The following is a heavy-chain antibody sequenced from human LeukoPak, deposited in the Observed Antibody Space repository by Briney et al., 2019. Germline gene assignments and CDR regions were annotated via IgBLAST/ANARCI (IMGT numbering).Heavy chain of an antibody. Sequence: SETLSLTCAVSGASINDFYWTWIRQPPGKGLEWIGYAYYGGSTNYNPSLKSRVSMSVDTSKNQFSLTLTSVTVADTAFYYCARGGIRGYSAFDNLDFWGLGTHVTVSS. CDR2: AYYGGST. V-gene: IGHV4-59*01. CDR3: ARGGIRGYSAFDNLDF. D-gene: IGHD5-12*01. J-gene: IGHJ4*02. CDR1: GASINDFY.